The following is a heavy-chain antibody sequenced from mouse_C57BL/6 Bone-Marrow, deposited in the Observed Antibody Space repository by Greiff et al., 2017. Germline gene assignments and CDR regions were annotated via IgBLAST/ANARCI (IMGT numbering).Heavy chain of an antibody. CDR3: ARRPLMDY. J-gene: IGHJ4*01. Sequence: EVKLQESGGGLVKPGGSLKLSCAASGFTFSDYGMHWVRQAPEKGLEWVAYISSGSSTIYYADTVKGRFTISRDNAKNTLFLQMTSLRSEDTAMYYCARRPLMDYWVQGTSVTVSS. CDR1: GFTFSDYG. CDR2: ISSGSSTI. V-gene: IGHV5-17*01.